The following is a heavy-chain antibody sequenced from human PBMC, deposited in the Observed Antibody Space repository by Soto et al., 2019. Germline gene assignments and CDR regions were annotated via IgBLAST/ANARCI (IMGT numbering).Heavy chain of an antibody. CDR3: ARLVNAVTTYDY. CDR1: GFSLSSHS. D-gene: IGHD2-8*01. CDR2: EKFDGSAE. J-gene: IGHJ4*02. Sequence: DVYLVESGGGLVQRGGSLRVSCAASGFSLSSHSMGWVRQARGKGLEWVASEKFDGSAEFYLDSVRGRFTISRDHAENILYLQMDNLRDEDTAVYYCARLVNAVTTYDYWGQGTLVTVSS. V-gene: IGHV3-7*01.